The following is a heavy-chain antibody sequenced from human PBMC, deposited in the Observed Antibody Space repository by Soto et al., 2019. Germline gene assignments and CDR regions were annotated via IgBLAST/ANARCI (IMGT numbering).Heavy chain of an antibody. Sequence: QVQLVESGGGVVQPGRSLRLSCAASGFTFSSYGMHWVRQAPGKGLAWVAVIWYDGSNKYYADSVKGRFTISRDNSKNTLYLQMNSLRAEDTAVYYCARGYSYGPTDPYYYYGMDVWGQGTTVTVSS. D-gene: IGHD5-18*01. J-gene: IGHJ6*02. CDR2: IWYDGSNK. CDR3: ARGYSYGPTDPYYYYGMDV. CDR1: GFTFSSYG. V-gene: IGHV3-33*01.